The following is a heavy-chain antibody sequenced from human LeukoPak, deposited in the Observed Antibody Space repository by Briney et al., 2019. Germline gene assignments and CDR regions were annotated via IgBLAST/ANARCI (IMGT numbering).Heavy chain of an antibody. Sequence: PGGSLRLSCAASGFTLSSYAMNWVRQAPGKGLEWVSGIIDSGESTYYANFAKGRFTISRDNSNNTLYLQMNSLRAEDTAVYYCAKLGGQELHNYYVAVCGKGTTVAVSS. J-gene: IGHJ6*03. D-gene: IGHD3-16*01. CDR2: IIDSGEST. CDR1: GFTLSSYA. CDR3: AKLGGQELHNYYVAV. V-gene: IGHV3-23*01.